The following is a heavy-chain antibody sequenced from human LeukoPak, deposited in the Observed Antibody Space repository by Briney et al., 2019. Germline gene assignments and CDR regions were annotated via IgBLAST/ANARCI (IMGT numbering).Heavy chain of an antibody. Sequence: PSETLSLTCVVSGGSISSSNWWSWVRQPPGKGLEWIGEIYHSGSTNYIPSLKTRITISVDKSKNQFSLSLASVTAADTASYYCAKGAGGFSYYNWFDPWGQGTLVTVSS. CDR2: IYHSGST. D-gene: IGHD5-18*01. J-gene: IGHJ5*02. CDR1: GGSISSSNW. V-gene: IGHV4-4*02. CDR3: AKGAGGFSYYNWFDP.